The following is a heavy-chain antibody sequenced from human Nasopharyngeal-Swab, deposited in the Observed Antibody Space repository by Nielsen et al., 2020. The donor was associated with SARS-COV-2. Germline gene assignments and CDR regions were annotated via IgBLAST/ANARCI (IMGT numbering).Heavy chain of an antibody. CDR2: IYHSGST. CDR1: GYSISSGYY. Sequence: SETLSLTCTVSGYSISSGYYWGWIRQPPGQGLEWIGNIYHSGSTFYNPSLKSRVTISVDTSKNQFSLKLSSVTAADTAVYYCARARDRVTIFGVVRDWFDPWGQGTLVTVSS. CDR3: ARARDRVTIFGVVRDWFDP. J-gene: IGHJ5*02. D-gene: IGHD3-3*01. V-gene: IGHV4-38-2*02.